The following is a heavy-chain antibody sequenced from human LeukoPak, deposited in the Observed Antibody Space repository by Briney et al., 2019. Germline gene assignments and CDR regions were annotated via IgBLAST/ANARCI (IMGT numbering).Heavy chain of an antibody. CDR2: ISYDGSNK. J-gene: IGHJ4*02. D-gene: IGHD3-22*01. CDR1: GFTFSSYA. Sequence: PGGSLRLSCAASGFTFSSYAMHWVRQAPGKGLEWVAVISYDGSNKYYADSVKGRFTISRDNSKNTLYLQMNSLKTEDTAVYYCTTGLSSYDSSGYYYVSGWGQGTLVTVSS. V-gene: IGHV3-30-3*01. CDR3: TTGLSSYDSSGYYYVSG.